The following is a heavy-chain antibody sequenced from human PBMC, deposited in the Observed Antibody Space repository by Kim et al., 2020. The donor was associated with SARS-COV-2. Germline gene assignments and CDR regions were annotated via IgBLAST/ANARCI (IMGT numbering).Heavy chain of an antibody. CDR2: T. CDR3: ARDSSSWVFDP. D-gene: IGHD6-13*01. Sequence: TYYNPSLKSRVTISVDTSKNQFSLKLSSVTAADTAVYYCARDSSSWVFDPWGQGTLVTVSS. V-gene: IGHV4-30-2*04. J-gene: IGHJ5*02.